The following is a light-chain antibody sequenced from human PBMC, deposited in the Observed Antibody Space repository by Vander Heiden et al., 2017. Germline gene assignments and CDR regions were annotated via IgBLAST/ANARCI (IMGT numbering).Light chain of an antibody. Sequence: DTQPTQSPSSLSASVGDRVVITCRASQTINIYLNWYQQRPGKVPKLLIYAASNLATGVPSRFSGSGSGTDFTLTISSLQPEDFASYFCQQSYTTPLTFGGGTKVDIK. CDR3: QQSYTTPLT. CDR1: QTINIY. J-gene: IGKJ4*01. V-gene: IGKV1-39*01. CDR2: AAS.